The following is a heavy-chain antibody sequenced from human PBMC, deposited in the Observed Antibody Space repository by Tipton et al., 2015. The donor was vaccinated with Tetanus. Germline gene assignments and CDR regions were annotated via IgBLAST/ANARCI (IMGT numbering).Heavy chain of an antibody. J-gene: IGHJ3*01. CDR1: GYTFTQYY. CDR3: ARHREAFDY. CDR2: IYPSDGST. Sequence: QSGAEVKKPGASVKLSCKTSGYTFTQYYLHWVRQAPGQGLEWMGMIYPSDGSTSYAEKLQGRVTMTRDTPTSTVYMEMSSLRSEDTAVYYCARHREAFDYWGQGTKVTVSS. V-gene: IGHV1-46*04.